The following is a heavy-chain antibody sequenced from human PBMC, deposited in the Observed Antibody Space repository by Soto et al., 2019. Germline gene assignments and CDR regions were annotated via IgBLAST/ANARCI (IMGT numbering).Heavy chain of an antibody. V-gene: IGHV3-30*18. CDR3: AKDYYDILTGYYGPDY. J-gene: IGHJ4*02. Sequence: GGSLRLSCAASGFTFSSYGIHWVRQAPGKGLEWVAVISYDGRNKYYADSVKGRFTISRDNSKNTLNLQMNSLRAEDTAVYYCAKDYYDILTGYYGPDYWGQGTLVTVSS. CDR2: ISYDGRNK. D-gene: IGHD3-9*01. CDR1: GFTFSSYG.